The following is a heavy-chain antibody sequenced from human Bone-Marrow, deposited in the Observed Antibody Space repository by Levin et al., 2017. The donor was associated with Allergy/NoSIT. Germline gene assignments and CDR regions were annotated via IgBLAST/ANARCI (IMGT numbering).Heavy chain of an antibody. D-gene: IGHD2-2*01. Sequence: GESLKISCKGSGYSFTSYWIGWVRQMPGKGLEWMGIIYPGDSDTRYSPSFQGQVTISADKSISTAYLQWSSLKASDTAMYYCARHGRGYCSSTSCDDWYFDLWGRGTLVTVSS. J-gene: IGHJ2*01. CDR2: IYPGDSDT. CDR1: GYSFTSYW. CDR3: ARHGRGYCSSTSCDDWYFDL. V-gene: IGHV5-51*01.